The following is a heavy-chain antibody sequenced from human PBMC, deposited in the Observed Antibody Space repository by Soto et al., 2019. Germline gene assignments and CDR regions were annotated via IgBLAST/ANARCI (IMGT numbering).Heavy chain of an antibody. V-gene: IGHV3-11*05. D-gene: IGHD3-10*01. CDR1: GFTFSDYY. CDR2: ISSSSSYT. Sequence: QVQLVESGGGLVKPGGSLRLSCAASGFTFSDYYMSWIRQAPGKGLEWVSYISSSSSYTNYADSVKGRFTISRDNAKNSLYLQMNSLRAEDTAVYYCASSRGYYGAGSYSLHYYYYGMDVWGQGTTVTVSS. CDR3: ASSRGYYGAGSYSLHYYYYGMDV. J-gene: IGHJ6*02.